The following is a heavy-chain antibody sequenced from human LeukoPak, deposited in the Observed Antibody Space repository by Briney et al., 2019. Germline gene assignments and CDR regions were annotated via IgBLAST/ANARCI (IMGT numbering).Heavy chain of an antibody. D-gene: IGHD5-18*01. CDR2: MSSDATNT. J-gene: IGHJ4*02. V-gene: IGHV3-30-3*01. Sequence: PGGCLRLSCAASGFSFSSYAMHWVRQAPGKGLEWVAVMSSDATNTYYAASVKGRFTISRDISKNTLYLQMNSLRAEDTAVYYCARANGQLWTTPDYWGQGTLVTISS. CDR3: ARANGQLWTTPDY. CDR1: GFSFSSYA.